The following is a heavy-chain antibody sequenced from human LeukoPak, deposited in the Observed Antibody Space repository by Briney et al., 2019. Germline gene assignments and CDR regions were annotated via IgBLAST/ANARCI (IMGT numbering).Heavy chain of an antibody. J-gene: IGHJ4*02. V-gene: IGHV4-38-2*02. Sequence: SETLSLTCTVSGYSISSGYYWGWIRQPPGKGLEWIGSTYHSGSTYYNPSLKSRVTISVDTSKNQFSLKLSSVTAADTAVYYCARDSSGYSPGYWGQGTLVTVSS. D-gene: IGHD3-22*01. CDR1: GYSISSGYY. CDR3: ARDSSGYSPGY. CDR2: TYHSGST.